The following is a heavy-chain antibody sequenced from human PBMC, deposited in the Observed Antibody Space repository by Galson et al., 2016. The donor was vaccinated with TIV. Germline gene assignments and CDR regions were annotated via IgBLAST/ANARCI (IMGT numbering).Heavy chain of an antibody. Sequence: LRLSCAASGFTFSSNAMHWVRQAPGKGLEWLTVISRDGSSYYYADSVKGRLTIPRDNSKNALYLQMNSLRPDDTAVYYCARATAGEISFLVDYWGQGTLVTVSS. CDR3: ARATAGEISFLVDY. V-gene: IGHV3-30*01. D-gene: IGHD3-16*02. J-gene: IGHJ4*02. CDR1: GFTFSSNA. CDR2: ISRDGSSY.